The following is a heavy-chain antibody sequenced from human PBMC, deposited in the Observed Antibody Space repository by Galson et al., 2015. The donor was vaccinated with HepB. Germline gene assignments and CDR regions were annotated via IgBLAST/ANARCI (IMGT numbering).Heavy chain of an antibody. D-gene: IGHD5-24*01. CDR1: GFTVSSNY. CDR2: IYSGGST. CDR3: ARRRDGYNFDY. J-gene: IGHJ4*02. V-gene: IGHV3-53*01. Sequence: SLRLSCAASGFTVSSNYMSWVRQAPGKGLEWVSLIYSGGSTYYADSVKGRFTISRDNSKNTLYLQINSLRAEDTAVYYCARRRDGYNFDYWGQGTLVTVSS.